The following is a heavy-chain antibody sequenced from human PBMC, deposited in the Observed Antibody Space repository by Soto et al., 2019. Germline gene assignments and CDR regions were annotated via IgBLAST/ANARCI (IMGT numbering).Heavy chain of an antibody. V-gene: IGHV3-21*01. Sequence: EVQLVESGGGLVKPGGSLRLSCAASGLTFSSYSMNWVRQAPGKGLEWVSSISSSSSYIYYADSVKGRFTISRDNAKNSLNLQMNRLRAEDTAVYYCARGYDFWSGYRPYYYYYYMDVWGKGTTVTVSS. CDR2: ISSSSSYI. CDR1: GLTFSSYS. J-gene: IGHJ6*03. CDR3: ARGYDFWSGYRPYYYYYYMDV. D-gene: IGHD3-3*01.